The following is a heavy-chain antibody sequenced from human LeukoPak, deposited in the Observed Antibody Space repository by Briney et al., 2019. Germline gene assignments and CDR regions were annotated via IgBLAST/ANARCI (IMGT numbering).Heavy chain of an antibody. Sequence: PSETLSLTCTVSGYSISSGYYWGWIRQPPGKGLEWIGNIYYTGSTYYNASLQSRVTISIDMSKNQFSLRLNSVTAADTAMYYCVKSGGYGLIDYWGQGTLVTVSS. CDR3: VKSGGYGLIDY. CDR1: GYSISSGYY. CDR2: IYYTGST. V-gene: IGHV4-38-2*02. D-gene: IGHD1-26*01. J-gene: IGHJ4*02.